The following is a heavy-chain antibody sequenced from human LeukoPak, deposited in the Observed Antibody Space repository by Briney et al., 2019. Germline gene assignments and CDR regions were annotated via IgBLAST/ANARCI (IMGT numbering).Heavy chain of an antibody. V-gene: IGHV1-69*13. CDR2: IIPIFGTA. CDR3: ASGERATMVRGVITANWFDP. CDR1: GGTFSIYA. J-gene: IGHJ5*02. D-gene: IGHD3-10*01. Sequence: GASVKVSCKASGGTFSIYAISWVRQAPGQGLEWMGGIIPIFGTANYAQKFQGRVTITADESTSTAYMELSSLRSEDAAVYYCASGERATMVRGVITANWFDPWGQGTLVTVSS.